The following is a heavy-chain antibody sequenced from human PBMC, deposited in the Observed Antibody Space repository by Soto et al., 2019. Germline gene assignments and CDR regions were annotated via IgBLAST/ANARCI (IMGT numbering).Heavy chain of an antibody. CDR3: ARLHSHGTYGMDV. CDR2: IIPIFGTT. Sequence: QMHLVQSGAEVKKPRSSVKVSCKASGGSFSYTLSWVRQAPGQGLEWMGGIIPIFGTTNYAQKLQERVTITADESTKTAYRELDTLRSEDTAVYYCARLHSHGTYGMDVWGQGTTVTVSS. D-gene: IGHD5-18*01. V-gene: IGHV1-69*01. CDR1: GGSFSYT. J-gene: IGHJ6*02.